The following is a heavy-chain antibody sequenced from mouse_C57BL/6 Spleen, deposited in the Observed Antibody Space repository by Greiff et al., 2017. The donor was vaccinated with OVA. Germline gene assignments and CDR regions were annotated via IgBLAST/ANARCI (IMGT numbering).Heavy chain of an antibody. D-gene: IGHD1-1*01. CDR3: ARGGITTVVAYYFDY. CDR2: IDPSDSYT. J-gene: IGHJ2*01. V-gene: IGHV1-69*01. Sequence: VQLQQSGAELVMPGASVKLSCKASGYTFTSYWMHWVKQRPGQGLEWIGEIDPSDSYTNYNQKFKGKSTLTVDKSSSTAYMQLSSLTSEDSAVYYCARGGITTVVAYYFDYWGQGTTLTVSS. CDR1: GYTFTSYW.